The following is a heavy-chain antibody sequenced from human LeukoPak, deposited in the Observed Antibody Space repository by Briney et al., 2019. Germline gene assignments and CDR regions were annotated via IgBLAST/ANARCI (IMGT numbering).Heavy chain of an antibody. J-gene: IGHJ4*02. CDR3: AKGGPGIVLSYSDY. CDR1: GFTFSSYG. Sequence: GGSLRLSCAASGFTFSSYGMHWVRQAPGKGLEWVAVISHDGSNKYYADSVKGRFTISRDNSKNTLYLQMNSLRAEDTAVYYCAKGGPGIVLSYSDYWGQGTLVTVSS. CDR2: ISHDGSNK. D-gene: IGHD1-26*01. V-gene: IGHV3-30*18.